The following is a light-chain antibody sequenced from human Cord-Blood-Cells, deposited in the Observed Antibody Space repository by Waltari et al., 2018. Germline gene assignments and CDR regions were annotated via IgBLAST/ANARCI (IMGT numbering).Light chain of an antibody. CDR1: TSHVGAYNY. CDR3: SSYTSSSTLVV. CDR2: DVS. J-gene: IGLJ2*01. Sequence: QSALTQPASVSGSPGQSITISCTGTTSHVGAYNYVSSYQQHPGKPPKLMIYDVSKRPSGVSNRFSGSKSGNTASLTISGLQAEDEADYYCSSYTSSSTLVVFGGGTKLTVL. V-gene: IGLV2-14*01.